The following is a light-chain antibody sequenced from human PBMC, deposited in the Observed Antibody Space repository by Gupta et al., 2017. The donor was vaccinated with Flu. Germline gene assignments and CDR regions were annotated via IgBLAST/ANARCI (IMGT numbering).Light chain of an antibody. V-gene: IGLV1-44*01. J-gene: IGLJ1*01. CDR2: DTN. Sequence: QSALTHPPSASGTPGQSVTFSCSGSSSNIGRYTVDWYQQIPGTAPKLLIYDTNERTSGVPDRFSGSKSGTSASLAISGLQSEDEADYYCAVWDDSPNGHYVFGSGTKVTVL. CDR1: SSNIGRYT. CDR3: AVWDDSPNGHYV.